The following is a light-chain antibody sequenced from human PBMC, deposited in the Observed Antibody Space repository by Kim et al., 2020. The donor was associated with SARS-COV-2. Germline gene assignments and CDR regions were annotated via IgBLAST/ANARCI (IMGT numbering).Light chain of an antibody. V-gene: IGLV3-1*01. CDR2: QDS. CDR3: QAWDSMQGV. J-gene: IGLJ2*01. CDR1: KLGDKY. Sequence: SYELTQPPSVSVSPGQTASITCSGDKLGDKYACWYQQKPGQSPVLVIYQDSKRPSGIPERFSGSNSGNTATLTISGTQAMDEADYYCQAWDSMQGVFGGGTQLTVL.